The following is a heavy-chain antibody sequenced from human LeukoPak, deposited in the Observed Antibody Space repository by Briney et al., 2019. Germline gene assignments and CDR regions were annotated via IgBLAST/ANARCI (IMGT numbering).Heavy chain of an antibody. CDR1: GFTFSGSA. CDR3: TRDWDIQLWLPTMGY. D-gene: IGHD5-18*01. V-gene: IGHV3-73*01. Sequence: PGGSLKLSCAASGFTFSGSAMHWVRQASGKGLEWVGRIRSKANSYATAYAASVKGRFTISRDDSKNTAYLQMNSLKTEDTAVYYCTRDWDIQLWLPTMGYWGQGTLVTVSS. CDR2: IRSKANSYAT. J-gene: IGHJ4*02.